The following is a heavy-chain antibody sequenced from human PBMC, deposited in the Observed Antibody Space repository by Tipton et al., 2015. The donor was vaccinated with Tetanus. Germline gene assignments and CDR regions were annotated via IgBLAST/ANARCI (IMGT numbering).Heavy chain of an antibody. V-gene: IGHV3-74*01. J-gene: IGHJ4*02. CDR2: ISSDGSDT. CDR1: GFPFTTYW. D-gene: IGHD3-22*01. CDR3: ARVVRSSFDPSRYYRATDY. Sequence: SLRLSCSASGFPFTTYWMHWVRQAPGKGLVWVSHISSDGSDTNYADSVKGRFTISRDNAKNTLYLQMNSLRVEDTAAYYCARVVRSSFDPSRYYRATDYWGQGTLVTVS.